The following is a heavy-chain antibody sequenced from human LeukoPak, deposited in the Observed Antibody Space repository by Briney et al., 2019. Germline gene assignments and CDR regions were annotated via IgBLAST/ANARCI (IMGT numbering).Heavy chain of an antibody. V-gene: IGHV1-2*06. CDR1: GYTFTGYY. CDR3: ARGSCSSTSCYVWPTSTFDY. D-gene: IGHD2-2*01. J-gene: IGHJ4*02. CDR2: INPNSGGT. Sequence: ASVKVSCKASGYTFTGYYMHWVRQAPGQGLEWMGRINPNSGGTNYAQKFQGRVTMTRDTSISTACMELSRLRSDDTAVYYCARGSCSSTSCYVWPTSTFDYWGQGTLVTVSS.